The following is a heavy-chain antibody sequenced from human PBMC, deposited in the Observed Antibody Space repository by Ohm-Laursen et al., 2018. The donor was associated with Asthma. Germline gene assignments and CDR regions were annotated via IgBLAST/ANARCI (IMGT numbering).Heavy chain of an antibody. J-gene: IGHJ4*02. V-gene: IGHV1-69*13. Sequence: SVKVSCKASGYTFTSYGISWVRQAPGQGLEWMGGIIPIFGTANYAQKFQGRVTITADESTSTAYMELSSLRSEDTAVYYCAREPLAVAGTNYFDYWGQGTLVTVSS. CDR3: AREPLAVAGTNYFDY. CDR1: GYTFTSYG. D-gene: IGHD6-19*01. CDR2: IIPIFGTA.